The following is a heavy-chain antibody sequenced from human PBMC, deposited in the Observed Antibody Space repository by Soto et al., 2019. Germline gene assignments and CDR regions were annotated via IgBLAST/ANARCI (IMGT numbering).Heavy chain of an antibody. CDR1: GGTFSQYT. V-gene: IGHV1-69*08. J-gene: IGHJ4*02. CDR3: AREGYCSGGSCFRSFQY. Sequence: QVQLVQSGAEVKKPGSSVKVSCKVSGGTFSQYTITWVRQAPGQGLAWMGRIIPLAEITDYTQKFQGRVTITADISKSTAYMELNGLRSEDTAVYYCAREGYCSGGSCFRSFQYWGQGSMVTVSS. CDR2: IIPLAEIT. D-gene: IGHD2-15*01.